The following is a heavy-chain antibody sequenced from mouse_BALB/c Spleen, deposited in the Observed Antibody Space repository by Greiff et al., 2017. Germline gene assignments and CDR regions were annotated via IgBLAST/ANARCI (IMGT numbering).Heavy chain of an antibody. V-gene: IGHV5-6-3*01. CDR1: GFTFSSYG. J-gene: IGHJ4*01. CDR3: ARDGTYYRYSYAMDY. Sequence: EVKLVESGGGLVQPGGSLKLSCAASGFTFSSYGMSWVRQTPDKRLELVATINSNGGSTYYPDSVKGRFTISRDNAKNTLYLQVSSLKSEDTAMYYCARDGTYYRYSYAMDYWGQGTSVTVSA. D-gene: IGHD2-14*01. CDR2: INSNGGST.